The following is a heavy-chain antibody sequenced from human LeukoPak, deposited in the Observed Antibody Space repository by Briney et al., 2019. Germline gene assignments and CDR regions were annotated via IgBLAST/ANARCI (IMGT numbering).Heavy chain of an antibody. CDR1: GGSFSGYY. V-gene: IGHV4-34*01. D-gene: IGHD3-10*01. CDR3: ARVVAGSGSYDDYYYYMDV. CDR2: INHSGST. J-gene: IGHJ6*03. Sequence: SETLSLTCAVYGGSFSGYYWSWIRQPPGKGLEWIGEINHSGSTNYNPSLKSRVTISVDTSKNQFSLKLSSATAADTAVYYCARVVAGSGSYDDYYYYMDVWGKGTTVTVSS.